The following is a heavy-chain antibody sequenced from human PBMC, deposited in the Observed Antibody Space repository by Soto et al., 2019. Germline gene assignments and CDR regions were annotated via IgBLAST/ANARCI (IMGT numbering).Heavy chain of an antibody. CDR3: VKDVGSRHYDFTNFDS. Sequence: VQLVESGGGLVQPGGSLRLSCLASGFIFDDYAIHWVRQVAGKGLEWVSGIDWNRATVGYADSVKGRFTLSRDNARNSVVLQMNSLRPEDTAVYYCVKDVGSRHYDFTNFDSWGQGTLVTVSS. V-gene: IGHV3-9*01. J-gene: IGHJ4*02. CDR2: IDWNRATV. CDR1: GFIFDDYA. D-gene: IGHD3-3*01.